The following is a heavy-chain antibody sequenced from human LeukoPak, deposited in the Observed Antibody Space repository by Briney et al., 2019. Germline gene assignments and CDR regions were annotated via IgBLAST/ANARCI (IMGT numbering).Heavy chain of an antibody. J-gene: IGHJ4*02. CDR3: ARDQYDTWSRRGNFDS. CDR1: GFTFGKYW. Sequence: GGSLRLSGVASGFTFGKYWRSWVRQAPGRGLEWGANIKLDGSEKNYVDSVKGRFTISRDNTKNSLYLQMNSLRAEDTAVFYCARDQYDTWSRRGNFDSWGQGTLVIVSS. V-gene: IGHV3-7*03. D-gene: IGHD3-3*01. CDR2: IKLDGSEK.